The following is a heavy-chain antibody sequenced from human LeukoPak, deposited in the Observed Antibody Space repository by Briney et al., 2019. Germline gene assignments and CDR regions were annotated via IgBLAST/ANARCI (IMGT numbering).Heavy chain of an antibody. CDR2: INAANGNT. D-gene: IGHD6-19*01. Sequence: ASVKVSCKVSGYTLTELSMHWVRQAPGKGLEWMGWINAANGNTKYSEKFKGRVTFTTDTSATTAYMDLGSLRFEDTAVYYCAKPTSSGWSSFDSWGQGTLVTVSS. V-gene: IGHV1-3*01. J-gene: IGHJ4*02. CDR1: GYTLTELS. CDR3: AKPTSSGWSSFDS.